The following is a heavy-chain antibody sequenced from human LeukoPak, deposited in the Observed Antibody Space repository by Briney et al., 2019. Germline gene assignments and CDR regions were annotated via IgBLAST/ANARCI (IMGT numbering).Heavy chain of an antibody. CDR1: GFIFSRHE. CDR2: IGGAGTAI. Sequence: GESLRLSCVGSGFIFSRHEMHWVRQAPGKGLEWVSYIGGAGTAINYADSVKDRFTISRDNTKNSLYLQMNSLRAEDTAVYYCARYQLDSGPLGDAFDLWGQGTMVIVSP. V-gene: IGHV3-48*03. CDR3: ARYQLDSGPLGDAFDL. J-gene: IGHJ3*01. D-gene: IGHD5-24*01.